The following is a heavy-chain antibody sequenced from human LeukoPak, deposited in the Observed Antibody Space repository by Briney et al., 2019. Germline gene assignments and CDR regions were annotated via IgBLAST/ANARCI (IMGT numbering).Heavy chain of an antibody. J-gene: IGHJ4*02. D-gene: IGHD1-26*01. Sequence: GGSLRLSCAASGFTFSSYSMNWVRQAPGKGLEWVSAISGSGGSTYYADSVKGRFTTSRDNSKNTLYLQMNSLRAEDTAVYSCAKGQRWELPFDYWGQGTLVTVSS. CDR1: GFTFSSYS. CDR3: AKGQRWELPFDY. CDR2: ISGSGGST. V-gene: IGHV3-23*01.